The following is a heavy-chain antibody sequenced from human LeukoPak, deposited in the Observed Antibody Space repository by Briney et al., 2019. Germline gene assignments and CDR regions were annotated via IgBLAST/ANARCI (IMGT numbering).Heavy chain of an antibody. CDR1: GGSISSSSYY. V-gene: IGHV4-39*01. CDR2: IYYSGST. D-gene: IGHD4-17*01. Sequence: PSETLSLTCTVSGGSISSSSYYWGWIRQPPGKGLEWIGSIYYSGSTNYNPSLKSRVTISVDTSKNQFSLKLSSVTAADTAVYYCARHLRLRWRLTRAESWFDPWGQGTLVTVSS. J-gene: IGHJ5*02. CDR3: ARHLRLRWRLTRAESWFDP.